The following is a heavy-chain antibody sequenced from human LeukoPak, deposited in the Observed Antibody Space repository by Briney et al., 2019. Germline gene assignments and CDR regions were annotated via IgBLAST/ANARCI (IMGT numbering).Heavy chain of an antibody. V-gene: IGHV1-24*01. Sequence: ASVKVSCKVSGYTLNELSIHWVRQAPGKGLEWMGAFDPEDGETIYTQKFQGRITMTEDTSTDTAYMELSSLRSEDTAVYYCATVAVLQYFAGLSHFDYWGQGTLVTVSS. CDR2: FDPEDGET. CDR1: GYTLNELS. J-gene: IGHJ4*02. D-gene: IGHD3-9*01. CDR3: ATVAVLQYFAGLSHFDY.